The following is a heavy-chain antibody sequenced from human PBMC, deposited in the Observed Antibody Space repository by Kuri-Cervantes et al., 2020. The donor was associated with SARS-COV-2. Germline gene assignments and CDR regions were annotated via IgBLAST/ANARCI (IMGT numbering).Heavy chain of an antibody. Sequence: GSLRLSCTVSGGSISSYYWSWTRQPAGKGLEWIGRIYTSGSTNYNPSLKSRVTMSVDTSKNQFSLKLSSVTAADTAVYYCARETQQFDYWGQGTLVTVSS. V-gene: IGHV4-4*07. CDR3: ARETQQFDY. CDR2: IYTSGST. D-gene: IGHD1/OR15-1a*01. J-gene: IGHJ4*02. CDR1: GGSISSYY.